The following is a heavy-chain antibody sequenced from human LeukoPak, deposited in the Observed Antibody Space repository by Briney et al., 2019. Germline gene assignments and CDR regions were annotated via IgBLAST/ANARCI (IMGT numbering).Heavy chain of an antibody. V-gene: IGHV4-39*01. CDR1: GASISSSNDY. J-gene: IGHJ4*02. CDR3: ARQFATASADTRGYFDF. Sequence: PSETLSLTCTVSGASISSSNDYWGWIRQAPGKGLEWIVSGFYGGSAHYNPSLKSRATTSVDTSKNQFSLKLSSVTAADAAMYYCARQFATASADTRGYFDFWGQGTVVTVSS. D-gene: IGHD2-2*01. CDR2: GFYGGSA.